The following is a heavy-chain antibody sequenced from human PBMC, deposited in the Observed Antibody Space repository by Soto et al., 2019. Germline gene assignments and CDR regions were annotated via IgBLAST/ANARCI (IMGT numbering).Heavy chain of an antibody. CDR3: ARSRDIILVPAGYGMGV. CDR2: ISGSNKYI. V-gene: IGHV3-21*01. CDR1: GFSFSGYS. D-gene: IGHD2-2*01. Sequence: PGGSLRLSCAASGFSFSGYSMNWVRQAPGKGLEWVSSISGSNKYIYYADSLKGRFTISRDNAKNSLYLQMNSLRAEDTAVYYCARSRDIILVPAGYGMGVWGQGTTVTVSS. J-gene: IGHJ6*02.